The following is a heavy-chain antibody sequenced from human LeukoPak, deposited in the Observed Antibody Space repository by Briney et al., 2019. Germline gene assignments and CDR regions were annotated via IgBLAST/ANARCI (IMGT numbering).Heavy chain of an antibody. D-gene: IGHD2-2*01. CDR1: GGPISSGDYY. V-gene: IGHV4-39*07. CDR3: ARGGDIVVVPAAIQGYYFDY. J-gene: IGHJ4*02. CDR2: INYRGTT. Sequence: SETLSLTCTVSGGPISSGDYYWGWIRQPPGMGPGWIGSINYRGTTYYNPSLQSRVAISVDTSKNQFSLQLTSVTATDTAVYYCARGGDIVVVPAAIQGYYFDYWGQGTLVTVSS.